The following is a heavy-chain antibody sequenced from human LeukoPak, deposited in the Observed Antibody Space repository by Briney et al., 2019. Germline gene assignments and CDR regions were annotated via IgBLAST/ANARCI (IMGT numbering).Heavy chain of an antibody. CDR3: AKEGYDFWSGQSSFSSGVDY. CDR1: GFTFSSYA. J-gene: IGHJ4*02. V-gene: IGHV3-23*01. CDR2: ISGSGGST. D-gene: IGHD3-3*01. Sequence: PGGSLRLSPAASGFTFSSYAMSWVRQAPGKGLEWVSAISGSGGSTYYADSVKGRFTISRDNSKNTLYLQMNSLRAEDTAVYYCAKEGYDFWSGQSSFSSGVDYWGQGTLVTVSS.